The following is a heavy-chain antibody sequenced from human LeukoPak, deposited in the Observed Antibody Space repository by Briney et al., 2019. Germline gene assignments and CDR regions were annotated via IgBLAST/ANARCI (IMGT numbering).Heavy chain of an antibody. V-gene: IGHV3-23*01. D-gene: IGHD4-23*01. CDR1: GFKFSSYA. CDR3: AKSHFNYGGNPDY. CDR2: ISGSGGST. Sequence: PGGSLRLSCAASGFKFSSYAMNWVRQAPGKGLEWVSTISGSGGSTYYADSVKGRFTISRDNSKNTLYLQMNSLRAEDTALYYCAKSHFNYGGNPDYWGQGTLVTVSS. J-gene: IGHJ4*02.